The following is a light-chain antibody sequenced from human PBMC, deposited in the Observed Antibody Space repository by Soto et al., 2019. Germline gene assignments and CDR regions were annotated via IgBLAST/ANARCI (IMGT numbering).Light chain of an antibody. J-gene: IGKJ4*01. Sequence: EIVLTQSPGTLSLSPGERATLSCRASQSVSSSYLAWYQQKPGQAPRLLISDISSRATGIPDRFSGSGSGTDFTLTISRLEPEDFAVYYCHQYSSLPVTFGGGTKVEIK. CDR1: QSVSSSY. CDR2: DIS. CDR3: HQYSSLPVT. V-gene: IGKV3-20*01.